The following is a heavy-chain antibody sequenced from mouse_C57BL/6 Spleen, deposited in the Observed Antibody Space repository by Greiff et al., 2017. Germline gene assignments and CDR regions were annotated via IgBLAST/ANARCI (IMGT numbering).Heavy chain of an antibody. J-gene: IGHJ4*01. Sequence: VQLKESGGDLVKPGGSLKLSCAASGFTFSSYGMSWVRQTPDKRLEWVATISSGGSYTYYPDSVKGRFTISRDNAKNTLYLQMSSLKSEDTAMYYCARPSLLRDYYAMDYWGQGTSVTVSS. CDR3: ARPSLLRDYYAMDY. CDR1: GFTFSSYG. CDR2: ISSGGSYT. D-gene: IGHD1-2*01. V-gene: IGHV5-6*01.